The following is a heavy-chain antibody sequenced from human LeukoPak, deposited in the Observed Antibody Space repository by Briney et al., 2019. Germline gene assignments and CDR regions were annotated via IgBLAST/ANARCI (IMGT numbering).Heavy chain of an antibody. D-gene: IGHD3-22*01. Sequence: GGSLRLSCAASGFTFSSYGMHWVRQAPGKGLEWVAFIRYDGSNKYYADSVKGRFTISRDNSKNTLYLQMNSLRAEDTAVYYCARAPYYYDSSGYYHWGQGTLVTVSS. CDR1: GFTFSSYG. CDR3: ARAPYYYDSSGYYH. V-gene: IGHV3-30*02. J-gene: IGHJ5*02. CDR2: IRYDGSNK.